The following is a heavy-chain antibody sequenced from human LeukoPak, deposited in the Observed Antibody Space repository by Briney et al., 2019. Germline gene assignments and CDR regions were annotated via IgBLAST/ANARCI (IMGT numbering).Heavy chain of an antibody. V-gene: IGHV3-9*01. CDR2: ISWNSGSI. CDR1: GFTFDDYA. J-gene: IGHJ4*02. CDR3: AKDRDGFGEGPDY. Sequence: GGSLRLSCAASGFTFDDYAMHWVRKAPGKGLEWVSGISWNSGSIGYADSVKGRFTISRDNAKNSLYLQMNSLRAEDTALYYCAKDRDGFGEGPDYWGQGTLVTVSS. D-gene: IGHD3-10*01.